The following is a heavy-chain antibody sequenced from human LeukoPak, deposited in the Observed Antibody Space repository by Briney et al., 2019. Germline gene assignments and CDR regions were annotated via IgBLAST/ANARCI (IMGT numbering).Heavy chain of an antibody. D-gene: IGHD2-15*01. CDR1: GFTFSSYS. CDR2: ISSSSSTI. V-gene: IGHV3-48*01. CDR3: AREDIVVVVAALRSGMDV. J-gene: IGHJ6*02. Sequence: GGSLRLSCAASGFTFSSYSMNWVRQAPGKGLEWVSYISSSSSTIYYADSAKGRFTISRDNAKNSLYLQMNSLRAEDTAVYYCAREDIVVVVAALRSGMDVWGQGTTVTVSS.